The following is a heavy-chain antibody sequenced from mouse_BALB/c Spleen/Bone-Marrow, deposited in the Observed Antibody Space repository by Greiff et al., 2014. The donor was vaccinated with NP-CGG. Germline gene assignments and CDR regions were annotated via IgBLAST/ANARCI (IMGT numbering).Heavy chain of an antibody. CDR3: ARVYLWYFDV. V-gene: IGHV2-9*02. CDR2: IWAGGSA. CDR1: GFSLTSYG. D-gene: IGHD2-3*01. Sequence: VQLVESGPGLVAPSQSLSITCTVSGFSLTSYGVHWVRQPPGKGLEWLGVIWAGGSANYNSALMSRLSISKDNSKSQVFLKMNSRQTEDTAMYYCARVYLWYFDVWGAGTTVTASS. J-gene: IGHJ1*01.